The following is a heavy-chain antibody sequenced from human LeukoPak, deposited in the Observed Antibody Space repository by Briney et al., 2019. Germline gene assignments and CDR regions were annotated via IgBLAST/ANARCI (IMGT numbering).Heavy chain of an antibody. J-gene: IGHJ6*02. D-gene: IGHD6-13*01. CDR2: SIPILGTA. CDR3: ARDGQQLVHYYYYGMDV. V-gene: IGHV1-69*04. Sequence: SVKVSCMASGCTFSSYAISWVRQAPGQGREWMGRSIPILGTANYAQKFQGRVTITAGKSTSTAYMELSSLRSENTAVYYCARDGQQLVHYYYYGMDVWGQGTTVTVSS. CDR1: GCTFSSYA.